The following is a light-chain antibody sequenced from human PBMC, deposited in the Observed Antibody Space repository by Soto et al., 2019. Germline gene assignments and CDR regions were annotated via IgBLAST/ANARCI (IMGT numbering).Light chain of an antibody. V-gene: IGKV1-5*03. CDR2: KTS. CDR1: QSISIW. Sequence: DIHMTQSPSTLSASVGDRVTITCRASQSISIWLAWYQQKPGKAPNLLIYKTSSLETGVPSRFSGGGSGTEFTLTISSLQPDDFATYYRQHWNDYSWTFGQGTKVEVK. CDR3: QHWNDYSWT. J-gene: IGKJ1*01.